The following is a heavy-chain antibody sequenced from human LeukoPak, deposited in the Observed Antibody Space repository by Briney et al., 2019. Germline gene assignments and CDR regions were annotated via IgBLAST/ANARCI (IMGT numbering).Heavy chain of an antibody. CDR1: GFTFSSYS. J-gene: IGHJ4*02. V-gene: IGHV3-21*04. Sequence: PGGSLRLSCAASGFTFSSYSMNWVRQAPGKGLEWVSSISSSSSYIYYADSVKGRFTISRDNAKNSLYLQMNSLRAEDTAVYYCAKQLELLATHFDYWGQGTLVTVSS. D-gene: IGHD1-7*01. CDR2: ISSSSSYI. CDR3: AKQLELLATHFDY.